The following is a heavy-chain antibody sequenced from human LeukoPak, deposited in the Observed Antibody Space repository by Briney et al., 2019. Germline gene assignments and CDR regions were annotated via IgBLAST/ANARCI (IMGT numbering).Heavy chain of an antibody. CDR3: ARDQWLAYYYHGMDV. J-gene: IGHJ6*02. V-gene: IGHV3-48*03. CDR2: ITNNGSTI. CDR1: GFTFSSYA. Sequence: GGSLRLSCAASGFTFSSYAMNWVRQAPGKGLEWVSYITNNGSTIYYADSVKGRFTISRDKAENSLYLQMNSLRAEDTAIYYCARDQWLAYYYHGMDVWGQGTTVTVSS. D-gene: IGHD6-19*01.